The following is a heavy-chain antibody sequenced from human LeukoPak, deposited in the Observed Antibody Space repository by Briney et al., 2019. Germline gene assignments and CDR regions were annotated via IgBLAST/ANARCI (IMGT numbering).Heavy chain of an antibody. Sequence: ASVKVSCKASGYTFTSYDITWVRQATGQGLEWMGWMNPNSVNTGYAQKFQGRVTMTRNTSISTAYMELSSLRSEDTAVYYCARGSFYDFWSGRISYDYWGQGTLVTVSS. J-gene: IGHJ4*02. CDR3: ARGSFYDFWSGRISYDY. CDR2: MNPNSVNT. V-gene: IGHV1-8*01. CDR1: GYTFTSYD. D-gene: IGHD3-3*01.